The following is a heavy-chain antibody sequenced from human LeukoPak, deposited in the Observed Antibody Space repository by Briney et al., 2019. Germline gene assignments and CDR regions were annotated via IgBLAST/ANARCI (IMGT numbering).Heavy chain of an antibody. CDR1: GFTFSSYE. D-gene: IGHD3-9*01. V-gene: IGHV3-48*03. J-gene: IGHJ4*02. Sequence: GGSLRLSCAASGFTFSSYEMNWVRQAPGRGLEWVSYISSSGSTIYYADPVKGRFTISRDNSKNTLYLQMNSLRAEDTAVYYCAKARPFDWLTSSPPESGYWGQGTLVTVSS. CDR2: ISSSGSTI. CDR3: AKARPFDWLTSSPPESGY.